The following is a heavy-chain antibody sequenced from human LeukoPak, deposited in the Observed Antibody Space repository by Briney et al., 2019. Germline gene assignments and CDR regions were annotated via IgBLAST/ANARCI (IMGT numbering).Heavy chain of an antibody. V-gene: IGHV4-39*01. CDR3: ARRGYYDFWSGYLTRDGMDV. Sequence: SETLSLTCTVPGGSISSSSYYWGWIRQPPGKGLEWIGSIYYSGSTHYNPSLKSRVTISVDTSKYQFSLKLSSVTAADTAVYYCARRGYYDFWSGYLTRDGMDVWGQGTTVTVSS. J-gene: IGHJ6*02. D-gene: IGHD3-3*01. CDR2: IYYSGST. CDR1: GGSISSSSYY.